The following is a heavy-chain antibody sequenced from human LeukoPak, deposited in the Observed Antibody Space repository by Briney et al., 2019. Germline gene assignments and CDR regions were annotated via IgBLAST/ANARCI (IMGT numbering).Heavy chain of an antibody. CDR3: ASQTPRRLPIAVADYFDY. Sequence: PGGSLRLSCAVSGFTFSSYEMNWVRQAPGKGLEWVSYIGSSGSTMYYADSVKGRFTISRDNAKNSLFLQMNSLRAEDTAVYYCASQTPRRLPIAVADYFDYWGQGTLVTVSS. CDR2: IGSSGSTM. D-gene: IGHD6-19*01. J-gene: IGHJ4*02. V-gene: IGHV3-48*03. CDR1: GFTFSSYE.